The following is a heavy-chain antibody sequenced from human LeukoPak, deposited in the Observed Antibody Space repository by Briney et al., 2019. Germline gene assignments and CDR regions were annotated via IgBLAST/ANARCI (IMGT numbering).Heavy chain of an antibody. Sequence: ASVKVSCKAPGYTFTGYYMHWVRQAPGQGLEWMGWINPNSGGTNYAQKFQGRVTMTRDTSISTAYMELSRLRSDDTAVYYCARAPPTYGSGSYKAYYFDYWGQGTLVTVSS. CDR2: INPNSGGT. V-gene: IGHV1-2*02. J-gene: IGHJ4*02. CDR3: ARAPPTYGSGSYKAYYFDY. D-gene: IGHD3-10*01. CDR1: GYTFTGYY.